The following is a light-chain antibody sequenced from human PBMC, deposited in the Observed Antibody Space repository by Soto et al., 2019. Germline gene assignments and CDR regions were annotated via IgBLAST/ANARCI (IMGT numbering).Light chain of an antibody. Sequence: DIQMTQSPSTLSASVGDRVTITCRASQSISNWLAWYQQRPGKAPKLLIYRASSLEGGVPSRFSGSGSGTELTLTISSLRPDDFATYYCQQYNTYSRTFGQGTKVEVK. CDR3: QQYNTYSRT. CDR1: QSISNW. V-gene: IGKV1-5*03. J-gene: IGKJ1*01. CDR2: RAS.